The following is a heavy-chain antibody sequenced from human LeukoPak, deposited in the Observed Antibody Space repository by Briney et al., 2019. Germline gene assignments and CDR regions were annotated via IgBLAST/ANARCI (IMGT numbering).Heavy chain of an antibody. J-gene: IGHJ4*02. V-gene: IGHV4-34*01. CDR1: GGPFSGYY. CDR3: ASLKVVVVLYCFDS. CDR2: INHSGST. D-gene: IGHD2-15*01. Sequence: PSETLSLTCGVYGGPFSGYYWSWIRQPPGKGLEWIGEINHSGSTNYNPSLTSRVTMSVDTSKNQFSLKLSSVTAADTAVYYCASLKVVVVLYCFDSWGQGTLVTVSS.